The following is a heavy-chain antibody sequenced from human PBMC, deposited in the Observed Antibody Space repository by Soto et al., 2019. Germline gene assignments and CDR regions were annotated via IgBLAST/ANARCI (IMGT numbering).Heavy chain of an antibody. CDR1: GVSLSSYY. J-gene: IGHJ4*02. V-gene: IGHV4-59*01. CDR3: ARDYYDSSGYYRYLDY. D-gene: IGHD3-22*01. Sequence: PSVTLSLPWSDSGVSLSSYYWILIRTPPGKGLEWIGYIYYSGSTNSNPSLKSRVTISVDTSKNQFSLKLSSVTAADTAVYYCARDYYDSSGYYRYLDYWGQGTRVTVS. CDR2: IYYSGST.